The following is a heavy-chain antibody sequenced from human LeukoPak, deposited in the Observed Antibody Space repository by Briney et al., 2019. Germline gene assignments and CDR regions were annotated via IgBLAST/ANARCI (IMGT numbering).Heavy chain of an antibody. V-gene: IGHV1-18*01. CDR2: MSAYNGNT. Sequence: ASVKVSCNASGYTFTSYGISWVRQAPGQGLEWMGWMSAYNGNTNYAQKLQGRVTMTTDTSTSTAYMELRSLRSDDTAVYYCARGYYYASGSYYDFDYWGQGTLVTVSS. D-gene: IGHD3-10*01. J-gene: IGHJ4*02. CDR1: GYTFTSYG. CDR3: ARGYYYASGSYYDFDY.